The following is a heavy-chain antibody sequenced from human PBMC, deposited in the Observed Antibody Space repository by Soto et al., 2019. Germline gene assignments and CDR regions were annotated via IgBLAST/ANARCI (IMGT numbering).Heavy chain of an antibody. CDR3: ARDGAGYCSGGSCQAYYYGMDV. J-gene: IGHJ6*02. Sequence: QVQLVESGGGVVQPGRSLRLSCAASGFTFSSYAMHWVRQAPGKGLEWVAVISYDGSNKYYADSVQGRFTISRDNSKNTLYLQMNSLRAEDTAVYYCARDGAGYCSGGSCQAYYYGMDVWGQGTTVTVSS. V-gene: IGHV3-30-3*01. D-gene: IGHD2-15*01. CDR2: ISYDGSNK. CDR1: GFTFSSYA.